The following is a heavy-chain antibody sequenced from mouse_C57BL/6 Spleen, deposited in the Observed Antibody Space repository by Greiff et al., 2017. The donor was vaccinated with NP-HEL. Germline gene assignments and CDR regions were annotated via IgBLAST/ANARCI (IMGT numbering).Heavy chain of an antibody. V-gene: IGHV7-3*01. CDR1: GFTFTDYY. CDR2: IRNKANGYTT. CDR3: ARNNHDGSSYLDY. J-gene: IGHJ2*01. D-gene: IGHD1-1*01. Sequence: EVKLVESGGGLVQPGGSLSLSCAASGFTFTDYYMSWVRQPPGKALEWLGFIRNKANGYTTEYSASVKGRFTISRDNSQSILYLQMNALRAEDSATYYCARNNHDGSSYLDYWGQGTTLTVSS.